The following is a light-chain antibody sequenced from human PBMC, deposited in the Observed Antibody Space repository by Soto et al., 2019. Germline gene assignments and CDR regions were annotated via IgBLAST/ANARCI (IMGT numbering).Light chain of an antibody. CDR1: QSVSSSY. CDR3: QQYGSSSIT. J-gene: IGKJ5*01. CDR2: GAS. V-gene: IGKV3-20*01. Sequence: IVFTQSPGPLSLSPGGRATLSCRASQSVSSSYLAWYQQKPGQAPRLLIYGASSRATGIPDRFSGSGSGTDFTLTISRLEPEDFAVYYCQQYGSSSITFGQGTRLEIK.